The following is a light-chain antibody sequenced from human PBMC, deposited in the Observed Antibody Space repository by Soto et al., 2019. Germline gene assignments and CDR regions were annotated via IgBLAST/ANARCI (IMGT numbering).Light chain of an antibody. CDR3: LQDYNYPRT. CDR2: GAS. CDR1: QSVSSN. V-gene: IGKV3-15*01. Sequence: EIVMTQSPATLSVSPGERATLSCRASQSVSSNLAWYQQKPGQAPRLLIYGASTRATGIPARFSGSGSGTEFTLTISSLQPEDFATYYCLQDYNYPRTFGGGTKVDIK. J-gene: IGKJ4*01.